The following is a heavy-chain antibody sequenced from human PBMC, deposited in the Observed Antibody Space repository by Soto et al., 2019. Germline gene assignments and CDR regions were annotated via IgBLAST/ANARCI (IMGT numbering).Heavy chain of an antibody. D-gene: IGHD2-21*02. CDR3: ARLHPIVVVPATKSSYYFDY. J-gene: IGHJ4*02. V-gene: IGHV5-10-1*01. CDR2: IDPSDSYT. Sequence: GESLKISCKGSGYSFTSYWFSWVRQMPGKGLEWMGRIDPSDSYTNYSPSFQGHVTISADKSISTAYLQWSSLKASDTAMYYCARLHPIVVVPATKSSYYFDYWGQGTLVTVSS. CDR1: GYSFTSYW.